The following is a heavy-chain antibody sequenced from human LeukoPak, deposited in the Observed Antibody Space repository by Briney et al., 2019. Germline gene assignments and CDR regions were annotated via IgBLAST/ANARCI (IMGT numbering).Heavy chain of an antibody. D-gene: IGHD3-22*01. CDR1: GFTFGDYA. CDR2: IRSKAYGGTT. Sequence: PGRSLRLSCTASGFTFGDYAMSWVRQAPGKGLEWVGFIRSKAYGGTTEYAASVKGRFTISRDDSKSIAYLQMNSLKTEDTAVYYCTRVGGYDSSGYYWHYYYYMDVWGKGTTVTISS. CDR3: TRVGGYDSSGYYWHYYYYMDV. V-gene: IGHV3-49*04. J-gene: IGHJ6*03.